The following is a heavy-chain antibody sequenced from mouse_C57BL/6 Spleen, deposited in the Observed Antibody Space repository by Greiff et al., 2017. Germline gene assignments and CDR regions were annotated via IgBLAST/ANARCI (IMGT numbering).Heavy chain of an antibody. CDR1: GYTFTDYY. CDR2: INPNNGGT. Sequence: EVQLQQSGPELVKPGASVKISCKASGYTFTDYYMNWVKQSHGKSLEWIGDINPNNGGTSYNQKFKGKATLTVDKSSSTAYMELRSLTSEDSAVYYCARLEDYDYGDYWGQGTTLTVSS. D-gene: IGHD2-4*01. CDR3: ARLEDYDYGDY. V-gene: IGHV1-26*01. J-gene: IGHJ2*01.